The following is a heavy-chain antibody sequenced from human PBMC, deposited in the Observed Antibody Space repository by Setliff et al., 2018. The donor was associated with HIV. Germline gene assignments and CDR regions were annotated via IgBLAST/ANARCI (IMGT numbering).Heavy chain of an antibody. D-gene: IGHD5-18*01. V-gene: IGHV4-38-2*02. Sequence: TSETLSLTCTVSGDFFSSDYYWGWIRQSPGKGLEWIGNIYQSGSTYYNPSLKSRVTISIDASKNQFSLRLNYVTAADTAVYYCARLFAGYSYGYYYYGIDVWGLGTTVTVSS. CDR3: ARLFAGYSYGYYYYGIDV. CDR2: IYQSGST. J-gene: IGHJ6*02. CDR1: GDFFSSDYY.